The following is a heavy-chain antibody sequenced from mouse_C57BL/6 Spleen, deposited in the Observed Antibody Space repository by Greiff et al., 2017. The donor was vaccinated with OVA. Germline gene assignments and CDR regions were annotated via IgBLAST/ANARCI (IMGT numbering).Heavy chain of an antibody. CDR2: IDPSDSYT. CDR1: GYTFTSYW. J-gene: IGHJ1*03. V-gene: IGHV1-50*01. D-gene: IGHD1-1*01. Sequence: QVQLQQPGAELVKPGASVKLSCKASGYTFTSYWMQWVKQRPGQGLEWIGEIDPSDSYTNYNQKFKGKATLTVDTSSSTAYMQLSSLTSEDSAVYYCARTSSGYWYFDVWGTGTTVTVSS. CDR3: ARTSSGYWYFDV.